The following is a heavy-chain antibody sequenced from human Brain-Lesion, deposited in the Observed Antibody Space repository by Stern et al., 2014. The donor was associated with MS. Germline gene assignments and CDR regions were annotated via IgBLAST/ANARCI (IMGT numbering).Heavy chain of an antibody. Sequence: VQLVQSGGDLVQPGRSLRLSCAAFGFTFADYAMHWVRQAPGKGLEWVAGIRWNSGTLGYADSVKGRFTTSRDNAYSSLYLQMNSLRPEDTALYYCARDITGSSAYFAYWGQGTLVTVSS. CDR2: IRWNSGTL. CDR1: GFTFADYA. J-gene: IGHJ4*02. CDR3: ARDITGSSAYFAY. V-gene: IGHV3-9*01. D-gene: IGHD1-14*01.